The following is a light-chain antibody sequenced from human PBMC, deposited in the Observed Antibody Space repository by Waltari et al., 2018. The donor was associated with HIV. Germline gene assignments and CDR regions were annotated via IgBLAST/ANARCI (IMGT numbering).Light chain of an antibody. CDR2: LNIAGSH. CDR1: SGHSNYA. Sequence: QLVLTQSPSASASLGASVKLTCTLTSGHSNYAIAWHQQQRERGPRFLVNLNIAGSHNKGDGTPVRFSGSSSGAERYLTSSSLQSEDEADYYCQTWGTGTWVFGGGTKLTVL. J-gene: IGLJ3*02. V-gene: IGLV4-69*01. CDR3: QTWGTGTWV.